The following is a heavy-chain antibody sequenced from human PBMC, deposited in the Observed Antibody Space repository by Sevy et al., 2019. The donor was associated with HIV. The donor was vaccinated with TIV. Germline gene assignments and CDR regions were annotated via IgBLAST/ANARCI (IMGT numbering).Heavy chain of an antibody. V-gene: IGHV3-30*04. J-gene: IGHJ4*02. Sequence: GGSLRLSCAASGFTFRNYAMHWVRQAPGKGLEWVAVISNDITKAYYADSVRGRFTISRDNSKKTLYLQMNSLRPEDTAMCYCAKDGGIGYTDFDYWGQGTLVTVSS. CDR3: AKDGGIGYTDFDY. D-gene: IGHD5-12*01. CDR1: GFTFRNYA. CDR2: ISNDITKA.